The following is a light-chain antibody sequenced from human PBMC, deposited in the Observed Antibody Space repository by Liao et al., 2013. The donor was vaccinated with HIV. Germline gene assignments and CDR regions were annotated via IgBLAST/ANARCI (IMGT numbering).Light chain of an antibody. CDR3: QTWDNSTPV. J-gene: IGLJ1*01. Sequence: SYELTQPPSVSVSPGQTTSITCSGDKLGDRYVCWYQQKPGQSPVLVIYQDTKRPSGIPERFSGSNSGNTATLTISGTQTMDEADYYCQTWDNSTPVFGTGTKVTVL. CDR1: KLGDRY. CDR2: QDT. V-gene: IGLV3-1*01.